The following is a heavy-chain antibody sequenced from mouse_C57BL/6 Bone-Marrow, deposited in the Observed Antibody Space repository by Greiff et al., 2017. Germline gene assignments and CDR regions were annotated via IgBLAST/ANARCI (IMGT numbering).Heavy chain of an antibody. J-gene: IGHJ2*01. Sequence: EVQLQQSGAELVRPGASVTLSCTASGFNIKDDYMHWVKQRPEQGLEWIGWLDPENGDTEYASKIQGKATITADTSSNTAYLQLSSLTSEDTAVYYCTTGSSYSYYCDYWGQGTTLTVSS. CDR3: TTGSSYSYYCDY. V-gene: IGHV14-4*01. CDR1: GFNIKDDY. D-gene: IGHD1-1*01. CDR2: LDPENGDT.